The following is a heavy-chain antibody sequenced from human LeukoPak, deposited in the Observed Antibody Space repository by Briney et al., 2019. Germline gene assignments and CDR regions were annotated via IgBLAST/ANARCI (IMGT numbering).Heavy chain of an antibody. CDR1: GFTFDDYA. D-gene: IGHD3-3*01. J-gene: IGHJ6*03. Sequence: GGSLRLSCAASGFTFDDYAMHWVRQAPGKGLEWVSLISGDGGSTYYADSVKGRFTISRDNSKNSLYLQINSLRTEDTALYYCAKGGFWSGYYKTPPYYYYYYMDVWGKGTTVTVSS. V-gene: IGHV3-43*02. CDR3: AKGGFWSGYYKTPPYYYYYYMDV. CDR2: ISGDGGST.